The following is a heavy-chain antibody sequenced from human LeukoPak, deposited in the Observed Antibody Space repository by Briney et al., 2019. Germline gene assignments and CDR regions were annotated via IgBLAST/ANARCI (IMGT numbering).Heavy chain of an antibody. Sequence: ASVKVSCKASGYTFTSYGISWVRQAPGQGLERMGWISAYNGNTNYAQKLQGRVTMTTDTSTSTAYMELRSLRSDDTAVYYCARDPFRYCTNGVCYSNWFDPWGQGTLVTVSS. CDR1: GYTFTSYG. V-gene: IGHV1-18*01. D-gene: IGHD2-8*01. CDR3: ARDPFRYCTNGVCYSNWFDP. CDR2: ISAYNGNT. J-gene: IGHJ5*02.